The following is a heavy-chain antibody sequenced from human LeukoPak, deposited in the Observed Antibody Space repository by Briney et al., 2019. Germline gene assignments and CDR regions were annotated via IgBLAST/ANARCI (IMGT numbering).Heavy chain of an antibody. J-gene: IGHJ3*02. CDR3: ARVRVGATYGGAFDI. V-gene: IGHV3-21*01. CDR2: ITQTGGAI. CDR1: GFTFSSFV. D-gene: IGHD1-26*01. Sequence: GGSLRLSCAASGFTFSSFVMNWVRQAPGKGLEWVSAITQTGGAIYYADSVKGRFTISRDDAKNSLYLQMNSLRAEDTAVYSCARVRVGATYGGAFDIWGQGTMVTVSS.